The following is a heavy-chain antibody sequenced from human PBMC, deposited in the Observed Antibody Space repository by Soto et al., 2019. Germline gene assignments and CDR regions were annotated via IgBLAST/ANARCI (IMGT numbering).Heavy chain of an antibody. CDR1: GYTFTSYG. V-gene: IGHV1-18*01. CDR3: ERVSHRYCSGGSCYLFDY. CDR2: ISAYNGNT. D-gene: IGHD2-15*01. J-gene: IGHJ4*02. Sequence: QVQLVQSGAEVKKPGASVKVSCKASGYTFTSYGISWVRQAPGQGLEWMGWISAYNGNTNYAQKLQGRVIMTTDTSTSTAYMELRSLRSDDTAVYYCERVSHRYCSGGSCYLFDYWGQGTLVTVSS.